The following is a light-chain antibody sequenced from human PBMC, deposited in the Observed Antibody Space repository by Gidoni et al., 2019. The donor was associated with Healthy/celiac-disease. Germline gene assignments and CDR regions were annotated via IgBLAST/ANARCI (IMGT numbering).Light chain of an antibody. Sequence: ETAWTQSPGTLSLSPGERATLSCRASQSVSSSYLAWYQQKPGQAPRLLIYGASSRATGIPDRFSGSGSGTDFTLTISRLEPEDFAVYYCQQYGSSPRTFGQGTKVEIK. CDR3: QQYGSSPRT. V-gene: IGKV3-20*01. CDR1: QSVSSSY. J-gene: IGKJ1*01. CDR2: GAS.